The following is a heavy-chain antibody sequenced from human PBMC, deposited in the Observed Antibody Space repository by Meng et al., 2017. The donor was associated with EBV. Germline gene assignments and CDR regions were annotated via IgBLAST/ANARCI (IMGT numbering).Heavy chain of an antibody. CDR3: ASESGRGYTPDY. Sequence: QVQLGHSAAGVKHPGCSVKVSCTTSGRPFRYYAISWVRQAPGQGLEWLGGFLPRLGAPNYAQKFHGRVKITADESTSTHYMDLSSLRSEDTAIYYCASESGRGYTPDYWGQGTLVTVSS. J-gene: IGHJ4*02. D-gene: IGHD3-10*01. V-gene: IGHV1-69*01. CDR2: FLPRLGAP. CDR1: GRPFRYYA.